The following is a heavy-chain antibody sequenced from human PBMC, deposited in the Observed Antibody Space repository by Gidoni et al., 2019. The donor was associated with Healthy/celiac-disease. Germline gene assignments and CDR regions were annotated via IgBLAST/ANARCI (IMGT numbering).Heavy chain of an antibody. CDR1: GYTLTELS. CDR3: ATEGKGYSG. Sequence: QVQLVQSGAEVKTPGASVQVSCKVSGYTLTELSMHWVRQAPGKGLEWMGGFDPEDGETIYAQKFKGRVTKTEDTSTDTAYMELSSLRSEDTAVYYCATEGKGYSGWGQGTLVTVSS. D-gene: IGHD6-13*01. CDR2: FDPEDGET. J-gene: IGHJ4*02. V-gene: IGHV1-24*01.